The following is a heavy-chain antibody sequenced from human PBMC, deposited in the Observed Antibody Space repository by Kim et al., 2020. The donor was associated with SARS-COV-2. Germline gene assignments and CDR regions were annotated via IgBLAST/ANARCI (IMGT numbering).Heavy chain of an antibody. V-gene: IGHV3-23*01. CDR3: VRDHAHPNDEFDT. J-gene: IGHJ5*02. Sequence: YADAVRGRLTISRDNSDNTVFLQMNSLRVEDTAIYYCVRDHAHPNDEFDTWGQGTLVAVSS.